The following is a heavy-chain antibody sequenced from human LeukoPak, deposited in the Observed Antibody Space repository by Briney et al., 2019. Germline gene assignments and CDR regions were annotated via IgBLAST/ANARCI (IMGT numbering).Heavy chain of an antibody. CDR1: GFTFNDYG. Sequence: GRSLRLSCVASGFTFNDYGMHWVRQAPGKGLEWVGVIWADGSDKYYGDSVKGRFSISRDNSKNTLYLQMNSLRAEDTAVYYCANEKYYFDYWGQGTLVTVSS. CDR2: IWADGSDK. CDR3: ANEKYYFDY. V-gene: IGHV3-33*03. J-gene: IGHJ4*02.